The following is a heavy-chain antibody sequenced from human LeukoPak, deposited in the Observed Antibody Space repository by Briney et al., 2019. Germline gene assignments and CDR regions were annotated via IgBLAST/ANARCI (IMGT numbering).Heavy chain of an antibody. Sequence: HSETLSLTCTVSGGSISSYYWSWIRQPPGKGLEWIGYIYYSGSTNYNPSLKSRVTISVDTSKNQFSLKLSSVTAADTAVYYCARSGYYDKTRYFDLWGRGTLVTVSS. CDR1: GGSISSYY. CDR2: IYYSGST. CDR3: ARSGYYDKTRYFDL. J-gene: IGHJ2*01. V-gene: IGHV4-59*01. D-gene: IGHD3-22*01.